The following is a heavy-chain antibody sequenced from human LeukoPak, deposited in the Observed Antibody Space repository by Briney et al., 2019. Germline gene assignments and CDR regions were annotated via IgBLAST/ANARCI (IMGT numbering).Heavy chain of an antibody. CDR3: ARETGTVPFHNVLTGRQDLYYYYIDV. CDR2: FDPKHGET. V-gene: IGHV1-24*01. CDR1: GYTLAELS. J-gene: IGHJ6*03. D-gene: IGHD3-9*01. Sequence: ASVKVSCKISGYTLAELSMHWVRQAPGKGLEWMGSFDPKHGETIYAQKFQGRVTITADEPTTTAYMELTSLTSDDTAVYYCARETGTVPFHNVLTGRQDLYYYYIDVWGKGTTVTVSS.